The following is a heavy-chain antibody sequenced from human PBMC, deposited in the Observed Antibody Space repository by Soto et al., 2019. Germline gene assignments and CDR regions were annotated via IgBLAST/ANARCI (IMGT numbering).Heavy chain of an antibody. CDR2: ISYDGSNK. CDR3: ARDSDYYDSSGYAPKTQNPH. D-gene: IGHD3-22*01. Sequence: QVQLVESGGGVVQPGRSLRLSCAASGFTFSSYAMHWVRQAPGKGLEWVAVISYDGSNKYYADSVKGRFTISRDNSKNTLYLQMNSLRAEDTAVYYCARDSDYYDSSGYAPKTQNPHWGQGTLVTVSS. V-gene: IGHV3-30-3*01. J-gene: IGHJ4*02. CDR1: GFTFSSYA.